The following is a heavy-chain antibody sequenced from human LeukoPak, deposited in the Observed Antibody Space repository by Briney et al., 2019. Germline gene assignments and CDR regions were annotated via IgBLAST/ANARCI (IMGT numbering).Heavy chain of an antibody. Sequence: SETLSLTCTVSGVPISSSSYYWVWIRQPPGKGLEWFVSIYYSWSTYYNPSLKRRVTISVATSKNQFYLKLSSVTAADTAVYYCARHAPHDYGDSDAFDIWGQGTMVTVSS. J-gene: IGHJ3*02. CDR3: ARHAPHDYGDSDAFDI. CDR2: IYYSWST. D-gene: IGHD4-17*01. V-gene: IGHV4-39*01. CDR1: GVPISSSSYY.